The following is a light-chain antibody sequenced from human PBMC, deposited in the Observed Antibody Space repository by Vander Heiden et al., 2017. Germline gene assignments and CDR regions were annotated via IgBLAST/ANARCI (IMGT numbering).Light chain of an antibody. V-gene: IGLV1-44*01. J-gene: IGLJ3*02. Sequence: QSVLTQSPSASGTPGQRVTISCSGSSSNIGSNTVNWYQQLPGTAPKLLIYSNDRRPSGVPDRFSGSKSATSASLAISGLQAEDEADYYCAAWDGSRSGWVFGGGTKLTVL. CDR2: SND. CDR1: SSNIGSNT. CDR3: AAWDGSRSGWV.